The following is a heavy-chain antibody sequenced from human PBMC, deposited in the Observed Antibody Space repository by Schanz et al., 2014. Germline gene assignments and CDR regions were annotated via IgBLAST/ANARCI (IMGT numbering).Heavy chain of an antibody. J-gene: IGHJ6*02. CDR2: ISGSGGST. CDR1: GFTFRNYA. D-gene: IGHD1-26*01. V-gene: IGHV3-23*01. CDR3: AKDRGSGTSYYYYTVDV. Sequence: VQLLESGGGLVQPGGSLKLSCSASGFTFRNYALSWVRQAPGKGLEWVSTISGSGGSTYYADSVKGRFTISRDNSKNTLYLQMNSLGAEDTAVYYCAKDRGSGTSYYYYTVDVWGQGTTVTVSS.